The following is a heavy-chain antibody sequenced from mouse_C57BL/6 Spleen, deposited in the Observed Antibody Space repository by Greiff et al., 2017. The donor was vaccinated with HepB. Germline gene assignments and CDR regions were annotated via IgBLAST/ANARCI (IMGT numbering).Heavy chain of an antibody. Sequence: EVKLVESGGGLVKPGGSLKLSCAASGFTFSSYAMSWVRQTPEKRLEWVATISDGGSYTYYPDNVKGRFTISRDNAKNNLYLQMSHLKSEDTAMYYCERYEITPWGVYYFDYWGQGTTLTVSS. V-gene: IGHV5-4*03. CDR2: ISDGGSYT. J-gene: IGHJ2*01. CDR1: GFTFSSYA. CDR3: ERYEITPWGVYYFDY. D-gene: IGHD2-4*01.